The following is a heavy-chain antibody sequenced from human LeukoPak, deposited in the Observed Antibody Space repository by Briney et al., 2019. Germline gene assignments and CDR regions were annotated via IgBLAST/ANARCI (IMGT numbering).Heavy chain of an antibody. CDR1: GFTFSRHG. J-gene: IGHJ4*02. CDR2: ISNDGSRK. Sequence: GGSLRLSCAPSGFTFSRHGMHWVRQAPGKGLEWVAIISNDGSRKYYAHSVEGQFTISRDNSKNTLYLQMDSLRAEDTAVYYCARDRAWNYFDYWGQGTLVTVSS. CDR3: ARDRAWNYFDY. D-gene: IGHD3-10*01. V-gene: IGHV3-30*03.